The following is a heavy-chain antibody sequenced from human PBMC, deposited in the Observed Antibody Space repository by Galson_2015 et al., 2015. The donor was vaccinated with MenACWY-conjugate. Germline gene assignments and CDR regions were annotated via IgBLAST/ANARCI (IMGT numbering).Heavy chain of an antibody. CDR3: ARGLWEERPGFPYYFDS. J-gene: IGHJ4*02. CDR1: GYTFTKYA. V-gene: IGHV1-3*01. Sequence: SVKVSCKASGYTFTKYAVHWVRQAPGQRLEWMGWIDAGNGRTKYSQNFQGRVTITRDTSASTAYMDLSSLRSEDTAVYFCARGLWEERPGFPYYFDSWGQGTLVTVSS. D-gene: IGHD3-16*01. CDR2: IDAGNGRT.